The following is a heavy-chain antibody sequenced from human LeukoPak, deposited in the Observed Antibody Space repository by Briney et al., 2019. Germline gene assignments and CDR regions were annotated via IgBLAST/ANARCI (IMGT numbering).Heavy chain of an antibody. J-gene: IGHJ6*03. CDR2: IYTSGST. V-gene: IGHV4-59*10. Sequence: SETLSLTCAVYGGSFSGYYWSWIRQPAGKGLEWIGRIYTSGSTNYNPSLKSRVTMSVDTSKNQFSLKLSSVTAADTAVYYCARAVGSGSFQTYYYYMDVWGKGTTVTISS. CDR1: GGSFSGYY. CDR3: ARAVGSGSFQTYYYYMDV. D-gene: IGHD3-10*01.